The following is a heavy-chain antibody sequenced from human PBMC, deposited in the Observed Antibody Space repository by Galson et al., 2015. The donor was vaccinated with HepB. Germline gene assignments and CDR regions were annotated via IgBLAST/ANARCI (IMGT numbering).Heavy chain of an antibody. CDR1: GLTFNDYA. V-gene: IGHV3-23*01. CDR3: AKGGHKSCFDY. CDR2: ISGSGART. D-gene: IGHD2-21*01. J-gene: IGHJ4*02. Sequence: SLRLSCAASGLTFNDYAMSWVRQAPGKGLEWVPTISGSGARTFYADSVKGRFTISRDNSQNTVTLHMNSLRAEDTAINYCAKGGHKSCFDYWGQGTLVTVSS.